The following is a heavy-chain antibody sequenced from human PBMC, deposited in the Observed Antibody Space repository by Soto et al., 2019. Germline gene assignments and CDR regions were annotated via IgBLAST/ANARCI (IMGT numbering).Heavy chain of an antibody. V-gene: IGHV1-69*13. CDR1: GGTFSSYA. CDR3: ARDSGTYYHFWSGYGGTTTPAHQFDP. J-gene: IGHJ5*02. CDR2: IIPIFGTA. D-gene: IGHD3-3*01. Sequence: SVKVSSKASGGTFSSYAISWVRQAPGQGLEWMGGIIPIFGTANYAQKFQGRVTITADESTSTAYMELRSLRSDDTAVYYCARDSGTYYHFWSGYGGTTTPAHQFDPSGQGTLVTVSS.